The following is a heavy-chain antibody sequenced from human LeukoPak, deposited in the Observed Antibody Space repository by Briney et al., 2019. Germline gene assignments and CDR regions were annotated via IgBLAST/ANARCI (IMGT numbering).Heavy chain of an antibody. CDR1: GFTFSSYS. CDR3: ARDAGFTYGYGEPYFDY. V-gene: IGHV3-7*01. CDR2: VNKGGNEK. J-gene: IGHJ4*02. D-gene: IGHD5-18*01. Sequence: GGSLRLSCAASGFTFSSYSMNWVRQAPGKGLEWVATVNKGGNEKYYADSVKGRFNISRDNTNNSLYLQLNSLRVEDTAVYYCARDAGFTYGYGEPYFDYWGQGALVTVSS.